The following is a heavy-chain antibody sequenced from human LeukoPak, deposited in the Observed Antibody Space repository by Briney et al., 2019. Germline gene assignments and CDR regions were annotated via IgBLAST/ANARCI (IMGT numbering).Heavy chain of an antibody. CDR2: IYHSGST. V-gene: IGHV4-4*02. Sequence: PSGTLSLTCAVSGGSISSSNWWSWVRQPPGKGLEWIGEIYHSGSTNYNPSLKSRVTISVDKSKNQFSLKLSSVTAADTAVYYCARGGVSSSWSGPSDYYFDYWGQGTLVTVSS. CDR3: ARGGVSSSWSGPSDYYFDY. CDR1: GGSISSSNW. J-gene: IGHJ4*02. D-gene: IGHD6-13*01.